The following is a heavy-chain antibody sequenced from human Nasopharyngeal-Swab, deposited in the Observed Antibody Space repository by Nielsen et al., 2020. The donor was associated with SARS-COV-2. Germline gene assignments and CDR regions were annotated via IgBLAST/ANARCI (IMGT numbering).Heavy chain of an antibody. J-gene: IGHJ3*02. CDR2: IYYSGST. D-gene: IGHD1-1*01. CDR1: GGSLSSVGYY. Sequence: SETLSLTCTVSGGSLSSVGYYWSWLRQHPGKGLEWIGYIYYSGSTYYSPSLKSRVTISVDTSKNQFSLRLSSVTAADTAVYYCASSSGNWAFDIWGQGTRVTVSS. CDR3: ASSSGNWAFDI. V-gene: IGHV4-31*03.